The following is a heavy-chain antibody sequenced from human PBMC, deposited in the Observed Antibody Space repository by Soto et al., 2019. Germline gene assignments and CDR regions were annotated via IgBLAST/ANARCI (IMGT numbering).Heavy chain of an antibody. V-gene: IGHV1-46*01. CDR1: GYTFTTYY. D-gene: IGHD5-12*01. Sequence: GASVKVSCKASGYTFTTYYMHWVRQAPGQGLEWMGIINPSGSTSYAQKFQGRVTMTRDTSTSTVYMELSSLRSEDTAVYFCASSELATLRDTEYFHHWGQRTRVTVSS. J-gene: IGHJ1*01. CDR3: ASSELATLRDTEYFHH. CDR2: INPSGST.